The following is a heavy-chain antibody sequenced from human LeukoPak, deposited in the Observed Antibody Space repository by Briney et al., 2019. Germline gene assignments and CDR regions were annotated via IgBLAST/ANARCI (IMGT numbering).Heavy chain of an antibody. V-gene: IGHV4-30-4*08. CDR1: GGSISSGDYY. Sequence: SETLSLTCTVSGGSISSGDYYWSWIRQPPGKGLEWIGYIYYSGSTYYNPSLKSRVTISVDTSKNQYSLKLSSVTAADTAVYYCARDGDGYNHYWGQGTLVTVSS. D-gene: IGHD5-24*01. CDR3: ARDGDGYNHY. CDR2: IYYSGST. J-gene: IGHJ4*02.